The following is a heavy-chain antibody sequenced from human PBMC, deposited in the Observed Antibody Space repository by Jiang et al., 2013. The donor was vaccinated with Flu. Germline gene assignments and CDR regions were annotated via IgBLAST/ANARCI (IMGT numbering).Heavy chain of an antibody. CDR1: GGSIIDSAYY. CDR3: AKNADVHSGVWAFDL. CDR2: IFHSGTP. J-gene: IGHJ2*01. V-gene: IGHV4-39*01. Sequence: GSGLVKPSETLSLTCTVSGGSIIDSAYYWGWVRQSPGKGLEWIATIFHSGTPHYQPSLESRVSISIDTSKNQFSLKLRSVTATDTAVYYCAKNADVHSGVWAFDLWGRGTLVTVSS. D-gene: IGHD1-1*01.